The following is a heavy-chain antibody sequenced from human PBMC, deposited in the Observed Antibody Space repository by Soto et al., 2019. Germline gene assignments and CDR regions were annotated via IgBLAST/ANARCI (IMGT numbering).Heavy chain of an antibody. CDR2: IWYDGSNK. CDR3: ARDGSPIYSSPLHQRLNWFDP. J-gene: IGHJ5*02. D-gene: IGHD3-22*01. V-gene: IGHV3-33*01. CDR1: GFTFSSYG. Sequence: GGSLRLSCAASGFTFSSYGMHWVRQAPGKGLEWVAVIWYDGSNKYYADSVKGRFTISRGNSKNTLYLQMNSLRAEDTAVYYCARDGSPIYSSPLHQRLNWFDPWGQGTLVTVSS.